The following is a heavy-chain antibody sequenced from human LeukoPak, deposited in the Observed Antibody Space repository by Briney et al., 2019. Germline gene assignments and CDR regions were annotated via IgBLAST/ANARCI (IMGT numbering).Heavy chain of an antibody. CDR3: AKTQYYYDSSGYYHLIDY. CDR1: GFTFSSYA. Sequence: GGSLRLSCAASGFTFSSYAMSWVRQAPGKGLEWVSAISGSGGSTYYADSVKGRFTISRDNSKNTLYLQMSSLRAEDTAVYYCAKTQYYYDSSGYYHLIDYWGQGTLVTVSS. D-gene: IGHD3-22*01. CDR2: ISGSGGST. V-gene: IGHV3-23*01. J-gene: IGHJ4*02.